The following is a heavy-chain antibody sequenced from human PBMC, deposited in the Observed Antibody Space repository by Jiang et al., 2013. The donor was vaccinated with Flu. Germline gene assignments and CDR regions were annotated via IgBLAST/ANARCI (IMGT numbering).Heavy chain of an antibody. Sequence: QLVESGAEVKKPGESLRISCKASGYYFATSWIGWVRQMPGKGLEWMGIIFPSDSDTKYSPSFQGQVTISVDKSLSVAYLQWSSLKASDTAIYYCARHGASFYGLDYWGQGTLVNVSA. CDR3: ARHGASFYGLDY. D-gene: IGHD5/OR15-5a*01. J-gene: IGHJ4*02. CDR1: GYYFATSW. V-gene: IGHV5-51*01. CDR2: IFPSDSDT.